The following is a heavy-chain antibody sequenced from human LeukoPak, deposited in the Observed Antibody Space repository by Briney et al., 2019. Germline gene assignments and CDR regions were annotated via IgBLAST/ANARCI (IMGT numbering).Heavy chain of an antibody. J-gene: IGHJ4*02. CDR1: GGSIISSYW. CDR3: ARRPYSSSYNDY. V-gene: IGHV4-4*02. D-gene: IGHD6-6*01. CDR2: IYHSGST. Sequence: SGTLSLTCAVSGGSIISSYWWNWVRQPPGKGLECIGEIYHSGSTNYNPSLKSRVTISVDKSKNQFSLKVSSVTAADTAVYYCARRPYSSSYNDYWGQGTLVTVSS.